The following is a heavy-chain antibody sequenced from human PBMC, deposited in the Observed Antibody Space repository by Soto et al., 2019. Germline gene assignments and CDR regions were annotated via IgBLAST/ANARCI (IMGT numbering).Heavy chain of an antibody. CDR1: GDSLSSGDYY. Sequence: PSETLSLTCTVSGDSLSSGDYYWSWIRQPPGKGLEWIGYITYSGFTYNNPSLKSRLSISVDTSKNQFSLKLSSVTAADTAVYYCARLGIAAAGYYYYGMDVWGQGTTVTVSS. J-gene: IGHJ6*02. V-gene: IGHV4-30-4*01. CDR3: ARLGIAAAGYYYYGMDV. D-gene: IGHD6-13*01. CDR2: ITYSGFT.